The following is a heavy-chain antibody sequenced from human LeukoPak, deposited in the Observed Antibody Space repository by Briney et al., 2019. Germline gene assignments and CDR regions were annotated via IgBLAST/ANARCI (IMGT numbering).Heavy chain of an antibody. J-gene: IGHJ4*02. CDR2: ISGTGGRT. Sequence: GGSLRLSCVASGFTFTNYGMGWVRQAPGKGLEWVSAISGTGGRTYYADSAKGWLTISKDDSKNTLYLQMNSLRAEDTAVYYCAKEGGFQLPFDSWGQGTLVTVSS. CDR3: AKEGGFQLPFDS. CDR1: GFTFTNYG. D-gene: IGHD2-2*01. V-gene: IGHV3-23*01.